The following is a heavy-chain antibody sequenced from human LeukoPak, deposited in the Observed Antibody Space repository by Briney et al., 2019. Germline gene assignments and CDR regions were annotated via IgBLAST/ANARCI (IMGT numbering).Heavy chain of an antibody. D-gene: IGHD3-9*01. CDR1: GGSISSYY. CDR2: IYTSGST. V-gene: IGHV4-4*07. J-gene: IGHJ4*02. Sequence: SETLSLTCTVSGGSISSYYWSWIRQPAGKGLEWIGRIYTSGSTNYNPSLKSRVTMSVDTSKNQFSLKLSSVTAADTAVYYCARGGYDILTGYYTFDYWGQGTLVTVSS. CDR3: ARGGYDILTGYYTFDY.